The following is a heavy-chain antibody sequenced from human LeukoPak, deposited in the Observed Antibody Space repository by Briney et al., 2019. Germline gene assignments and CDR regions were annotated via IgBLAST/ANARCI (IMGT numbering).Heavy chain of an antibody. Sequence: GASVKVSCKASGGTFSIYAISWVQQAPGQGREWMGGIIPIFGTANYAQKFQGRVTITADESTSTAYMELSSLRSEDTAVYYCARGSTDSSGLFDYWGQGTLVTVSS. V-gene: IGHV1-69*01. D-gene: IGHD3-22*01. CDR2: IIPIFGTA. CDR3: ARGSTDSSGLFDY. J-gene: IGHJ4*02. CDR1: GGTFSIYA.